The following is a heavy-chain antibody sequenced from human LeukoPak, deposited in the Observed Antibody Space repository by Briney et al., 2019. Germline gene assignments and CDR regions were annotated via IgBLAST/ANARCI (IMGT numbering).Heavy chain of an antibody. CDR1: GGSISSGGYY. CDR2: IYYSGST. Sequence: SETLSLTCTVSGGSISSGGYYWSWIRQHPGKGLEWNGYIYYSGSTYYNPSLKSRVTISVDTSKNQFSLKLSSVTAADTAVYYCARDNPYGDRLDYWGQGTLVTVSS. J-gene: IGHJ4*02. D-gene: IGHD4-17*01. V-gene: IGHV4-31*03. CDR3: ARDNPYGDRLDY.